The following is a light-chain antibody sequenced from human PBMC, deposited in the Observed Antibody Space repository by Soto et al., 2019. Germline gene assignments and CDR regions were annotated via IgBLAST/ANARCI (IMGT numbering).Light chain of an antibody. CDR2: GAS. CDR1: QSVSSSY. Sequence: EIVLTQSPGTLSLSPGERATLSCRASQSVSSSYLAWYQQKPGQAPRLLIYGASSRATGIPDRFSDSGSGTDFTLTISRLEPEDFAVYYCQQYGSSPRTFAQGTKVDIK. J-gene: IGKJ1*01. V-gene: IGKV3-20*01. CDR3: QQYGSSPRT.